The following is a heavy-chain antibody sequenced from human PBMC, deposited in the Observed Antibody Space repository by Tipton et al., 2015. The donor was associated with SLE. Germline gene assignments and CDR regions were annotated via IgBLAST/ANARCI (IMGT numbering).Heavy chain of an antibody. CDR2: IYISGST. CDR1: GGSISTYY. J-gene: IGHJ4*02. CDR3: AGSSIAARWSYDY. D-gene: IGHD6-6*01. Sequence: TLSLTRTVSGGSISTYYWSWFRQPAGKGLEWIGRIYISGSTKYNPSLKSRVTMPGDTPKNQFSLKLRSVTAADTSVYYCAGSSIAARWSYDYWGQGTLVNVSS. V-gene: IGHV4-4*07.